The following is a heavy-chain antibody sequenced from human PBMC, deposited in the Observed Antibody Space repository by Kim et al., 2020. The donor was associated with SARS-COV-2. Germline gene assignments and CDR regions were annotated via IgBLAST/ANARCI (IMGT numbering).Heavy chain of an antibody. CDR3: AKDIGGGVAVALYGMDV. Sequence: VRGRFTISRDNAKNSLYLEMKSLRAEDTALYYCAKDIGGGVAVALYGMDVWGQGTTVTVSS. J-gene: IGHJ6*02. V-gene: IGHV3-9*01. D-gene: IGHD6-19*01.